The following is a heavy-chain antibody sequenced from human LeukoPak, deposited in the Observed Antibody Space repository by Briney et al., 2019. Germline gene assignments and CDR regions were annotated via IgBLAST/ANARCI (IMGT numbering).Heavy chain of an antibody. CDR2: INAGHGNT. Sequence: ASVKVSCKASGYTFTSYDINWVRQAPGQRLEWMGWINAGHGNTKYSQKFQGRVTITRDTSASTAYMELSSLRSEDTAVYYCARGAGFAEPLPEYWGQGTLLTVSS. J-gene: IGHJ4*02. CDR3: ARGAGFAEPLPEY. V-gene: IGHV1-3*01. CDR1: GYTFTSYD. D-gene: IGHD1-14*01.